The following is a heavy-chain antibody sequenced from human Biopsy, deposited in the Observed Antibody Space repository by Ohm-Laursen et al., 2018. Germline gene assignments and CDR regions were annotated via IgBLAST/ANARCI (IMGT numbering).Heavy chain of an antibody. CDR3: AKHGSGWTGDDAFHI. CDR1: GGSISSYY. V-gene: IGHV4-59*08. J-gene: IGHJ3*02. CDR2: ISYSRDT. Sequence: SDTLSLTCTVSGGSISSYYWMWIRQAPGKGLEWIGYISYSRDTNYNPSLKSRITISVDTSKNQFSLKLTSVTAADTAVYYCAKHGSGWTGDDAFHIWGQGTMVTVSS. D-gene: IGHD6-19*01.